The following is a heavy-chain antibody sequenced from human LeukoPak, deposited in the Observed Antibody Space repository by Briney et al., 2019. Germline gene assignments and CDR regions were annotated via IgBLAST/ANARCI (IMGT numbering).Heavy chain of an antibody. J-gene: IGHJ5*02. V-gene: IGHV1-46*01. D-gene: IGHD1-14*01. CDR2: INPSGGST. CDR3: ASIRVGRNWCVP. CDR1: GYTFTSYY. Sequence: ASVKVSCKASGYTFTSYYMHWVRQAPGQGLEWMGIINPSGGSTSYAQKFQGRVTMTRDTSTSTVYMELSSLRSEDTAVYYCASIRVGRNWCVPGGQGTLVTVST.